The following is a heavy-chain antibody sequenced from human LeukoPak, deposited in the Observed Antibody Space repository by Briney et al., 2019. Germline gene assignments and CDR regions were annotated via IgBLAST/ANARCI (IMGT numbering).Heavy chain of an antibody. J-gene: IGHJ4*02. V-gene: IGHV4-38-2*01. D-gene: IGHD3-16*02. Sequence: SETLSLTCAVSGYSISSGYYWGWIRQPPGKGLEWIGSIYHSGSTYYNPSLKSQVTISVDTSKNQFSLKLSSVTAADTAVYYCARRLVVLQGFDYWGQGTLVTVSS. CDR1: GYSISSGYY. CDR2: IYHSGST. CDR3: ARRLVVLQGFDY.